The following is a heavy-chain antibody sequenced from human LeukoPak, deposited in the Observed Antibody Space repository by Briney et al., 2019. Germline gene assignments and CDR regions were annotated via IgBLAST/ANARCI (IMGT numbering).Heavy chain of an antibody. V-gene: IGHV3-23*01. D-gene: IGHD3-16*01. CDR1: GFIFSSYG. J-gene: IGHJ4*02. Sequence: GGSLRLSCAASGFIFSSYGMSWVRQAPGMGLEWVSGISGRGGATYSADSVKGRLTISRDNSKNTLYLHMNSLRAEDTAIYYCAKSQSLLSLGGPFDSWGQGTLVTVSS. CDR2: ISGRGGAT. CDR3: AKSQSLLSLGGPFDS.